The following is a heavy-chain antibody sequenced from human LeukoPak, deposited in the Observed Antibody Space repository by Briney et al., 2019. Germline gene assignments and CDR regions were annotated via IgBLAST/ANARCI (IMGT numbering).Heavy chain of an antibody. CDR3: ARDGSSSRTDYGMDV. CDR2: IYTSGST. CDR1: GGSISSGSYY. V-gene: IGHV4-61*02. J-gene: IGHJ6*02. Sequence: SQTLSLTCTVSGGSISSGSYYWSWIRQPAGKGLEWIGRIYTSGSTNYNPSLKSRVTISVDTSKNQFSLKLSSVTAADTAVYYCARDGSSSRTDYGMDVWGQGTTVTVSS. D-gene: IGHD6-13*01.